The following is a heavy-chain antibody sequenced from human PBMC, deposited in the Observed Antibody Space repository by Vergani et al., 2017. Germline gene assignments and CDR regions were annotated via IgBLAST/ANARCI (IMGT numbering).Heavy chain of an antibody. CDR2: ISGSGGST. Sequence: EVQLLESGGDLVQPGGSLRLSCAASGFTFNHYAMNWVRQAPGKGLEWVSGISGSGGSTYYAGSVKGRFTISRDSSKNTLYLQMNSLSAGDTAVYYCVKDHPVFDEWGRGTLVSVS. CDR3: VKDHPVFDE. J-gene: IGHJ4*02. V-gene: IGHV3-23*01. CDR1: GFTFNHYA.